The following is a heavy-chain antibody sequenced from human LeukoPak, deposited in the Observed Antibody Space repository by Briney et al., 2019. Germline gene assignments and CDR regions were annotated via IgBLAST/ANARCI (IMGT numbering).Heavy chain of an antibody. Sequence: SETLSLTCTVSGGSISSSSYYWGWIRQPPGKGLEWIGSIYYSGSTYYNPSLKSRVTISVDTSKNQFSLKLSSVTAADTAVYYCAREEEWLRMFDPWGQGTLVTVSS. CDR1: GGSISSSSYY. D-gene: IGHD5-12*01. CDR3: AREEEWLRMFDP. V-gene: IGHV4-39*07. J-gene: IGHJ5*02. CDR2: IYYSGST.